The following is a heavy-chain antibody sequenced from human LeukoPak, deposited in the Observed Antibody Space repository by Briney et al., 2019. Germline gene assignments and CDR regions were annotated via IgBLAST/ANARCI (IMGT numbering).Heavy chain of an antibody. CDR3: ARRDYYDSSGYLPLFDY. Sequence: SGGSLRLSCVASGFTFSGYAMSWVRQVPGKGLNWVTAITGNGGTTYYADSVKGRFTISRDNSKNTLYLQMNSLRAGDTAVYYCARRDYYDSSGYLPLFDYWGQGTLVTVSS. CDR2: ITGNGGTT. V-gene: IGHV3-23*01. CDR1: GFTFSGYA. D-gene: IGHD3-22*01. J-gene: IGHJ4*02.